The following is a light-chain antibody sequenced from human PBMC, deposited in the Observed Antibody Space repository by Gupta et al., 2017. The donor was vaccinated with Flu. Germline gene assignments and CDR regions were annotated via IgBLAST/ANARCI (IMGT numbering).Light chain of an antibody. CDR3: QQSFTSPPT. CDR2: ATF. CDR1: QAIKTF. V-gene: IGKV1-39*01. Sequence: GDRVTITCRASQAIKTFLNWYQQRPGSAPKLLVYATFSLQTGVPSRSSGAGSGADFTFTIDALQPDDFATYYCQQSFTSPPTFGPGT. J-gene: IGKJ3*01.